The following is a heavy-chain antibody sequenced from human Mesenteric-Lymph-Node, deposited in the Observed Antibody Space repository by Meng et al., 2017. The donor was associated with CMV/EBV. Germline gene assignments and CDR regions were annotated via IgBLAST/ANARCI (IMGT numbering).Heavy chain of an antibody. D-gene: IGHD2-21*01. CDR3: ARDSRQYCGGDCYTRGDAFDI. V-gene: IGHV3-21*01. CDR2: ISSSSSYI. J-gene: IGHJ3*02. Sequence: GESLKISCAASGVPFTTYTLNWVRQAPGKGLEWVSSISSSSSYIYYADSFKGRFTVSRDNAETSLYLQMNSLRAEDTAIYYCARDSRQYCGGDCYTRGDAFDIWGQGTMVTVSS. CDR1: GVPFTTYT.